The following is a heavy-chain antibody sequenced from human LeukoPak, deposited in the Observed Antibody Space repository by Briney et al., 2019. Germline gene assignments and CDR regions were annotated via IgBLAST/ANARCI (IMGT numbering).Heavy chain of an antibody. CDR2: ISYDGGHK. CDR1: GXTLGSYA. D-gene: IGHD3-10*01. CDR3: ATGISMVRGPLM. V-gene: IGHV3-30-3*01. Sequence: PGRSLRLSCAASGXTLGSYAIHWLRQAPGKGLEWVGVISYDGGHKYYADSLKGRFTISRDNAKNTVYLQMNSLRHDDTAVYYCATGISMVRGPLMWGQGTLVTVSS. J-gene: IGHJ4*02.